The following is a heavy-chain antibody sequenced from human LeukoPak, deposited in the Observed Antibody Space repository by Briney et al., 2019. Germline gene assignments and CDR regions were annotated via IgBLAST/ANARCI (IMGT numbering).Heavy chain of an antibody. CDR3: ASLYCTNGVCYPSHYYGMDV. D-gene: IGHD2-8*01. CDR1: GYTFTSYA. Sequence: ASVKVSCKASGYTFTSYAMHWVRQAPGQRLEWMGWINAGNGNTKYSQKFQGRVTITRDTSASTAYMELSSLRSEDTAVYYCASLYCTNGVCYPSHYYGMDVWGQGTTVTVSS. J-gene: IGHJ6*02. CDR2: INAGNGNT. V-gene: IGHV1-3*01.